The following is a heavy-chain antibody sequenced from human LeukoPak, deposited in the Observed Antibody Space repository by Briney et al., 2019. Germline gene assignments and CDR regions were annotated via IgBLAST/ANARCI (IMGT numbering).Heavy chain of an antibody. V-gene: IGHV4-34*01. CDR1: GGSFSGYY. J-gene: IGHJ4*02. Sequence: SETLSLTCAVYGGSFSGYYWSWIRQPPGKGLEWIGEINHSGSTNYNPSLKSRVTISVDTSKNQFSLKLSSVTAADTAVYYCARSIVGAADFDYWGQGTLVTVSS. CDR3: ARSIVGAADFDY. D-gene: IGHD1-26*01. CDR2: INHSGST.